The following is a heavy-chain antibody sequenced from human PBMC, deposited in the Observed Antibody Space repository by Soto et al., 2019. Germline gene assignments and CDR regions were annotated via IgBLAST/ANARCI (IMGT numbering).Heavy chain of an antibody. CDR2: IVVGSGNT. CDR3: AAATTVTTSEAAFDI. V-gene: IGHV1-58*02. CDR1: GFTFTSSA. J-gene: IGHJ3*02. Sequence: VASVKVSCKASGFTFTSSAMQWVRQARGQRLEWIGWIVVGSGNTNYAQKFQERVTITRDMSTSTAYMELSSLRSEDTAVYYCAAATTVTTSEAAFDIWGQGTMVTVSS. D-gene: IGHD4-17*01.